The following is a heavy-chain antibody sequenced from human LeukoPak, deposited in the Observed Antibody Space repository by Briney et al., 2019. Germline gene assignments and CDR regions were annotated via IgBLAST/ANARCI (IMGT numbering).Heavy chain of an antibody. CDR3: ARDRNSGDSSDAFDI. CDR1: GYTFTSYG. D-gene: IGHD6-13*01. V-gene: IGHV1-18*01. J-gene: IGHJ3*02. Sequence: VASVKVSCKASGYTFTSYGISWVRQAPGQGLEWMGWISAYNGNTNYAQKLQGRVTMTTDTSTSTAYMELRSLRSDDTAVYYCARDRNSGDSSDAFDIWGQETMVTVSS. CDR2: ISAYNGNT.